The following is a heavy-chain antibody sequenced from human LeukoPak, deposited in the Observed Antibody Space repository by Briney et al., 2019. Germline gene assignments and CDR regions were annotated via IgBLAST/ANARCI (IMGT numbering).Heavy chain of an antibody. CDR3: AGGGQWLVQGY. D-gene: IGHD6-19*01. J-gene: IGHJ4*02. Sequence: SETLSLTCTVSGGSISGYHWSWIRQPPGTGLEWIGTTDYSGGTNYNTSLRSRLIISVDTSKNQFSLRLNSVTAADTAVYYCAGGGQWLVQGYWGQGTLVTVSS. CDR2: TDYSGGT. V-gene: IGHV4-59*01. CDR1: GGSISGYH.